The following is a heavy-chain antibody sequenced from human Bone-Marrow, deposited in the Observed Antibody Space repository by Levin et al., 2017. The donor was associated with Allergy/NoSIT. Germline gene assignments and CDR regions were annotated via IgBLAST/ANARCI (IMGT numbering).Heavy chain of an antibody. V-gene: IGHV4-38-2*02. CDR1: GYSISSGYY. Sequence: SQTLSLTCAVSGYSISSGYYWGWIRQPPGTGLEWIGSIYHSGSTYYNPSLKSRVTISVDTSKNQFSLKLSSVTAADTAVYYCARDRFDLAKTKPQKYDYYMDVWGKGTTVTVSS. J-gene: IGHJ6*03. CDR2: IYHSGST. CDR3: ARDRFDLAKTKPQKYDYYMDV. D-gene: IGHD3-9*01.